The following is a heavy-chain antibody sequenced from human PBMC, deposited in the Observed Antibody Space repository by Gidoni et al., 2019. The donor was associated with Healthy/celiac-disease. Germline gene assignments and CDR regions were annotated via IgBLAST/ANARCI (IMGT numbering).Heavy chain of an antibody. D-gene: IGHD6-6*01. CDR1: GGSFSGYY. CDR3: ARGPRVAARYPFDY. V-gene: IGHV4-34*01. CDR2: INHSGST. J-gene: IGHJ4*02. Sequence: QVQLQQWGAGLLKPSETLSLTCAVYGGSFSGYYWSWIRQPPGKGLEWIGEINHSGSTNYNPSLKSRVTISVDTSKNQFSLKLSSVTAADTAVYYCARGPRVAARYPFDYWGQGTLVTVSS.